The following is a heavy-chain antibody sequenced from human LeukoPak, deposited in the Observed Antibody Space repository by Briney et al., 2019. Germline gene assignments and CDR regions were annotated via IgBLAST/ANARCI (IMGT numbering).Heavy chain of an antibody. CDR2: INPSGRT. Sequence: SSETLSLTCGVHGGSFNTYNCTWIRQSAGKGLEWIGEINPSGRTTYNPSLKSRVTISVDTSKNHVSLRLESVTAADTAVYYCASSHWGSSGSDYWGQGILVTVSS. CDR3: ASSHWGSSGSDY. D-gene: IGHD3-16*01. CDR1: GGSFNTYN. V-gene: IGHV4-34*01. J-gene: IGHJ4*02.